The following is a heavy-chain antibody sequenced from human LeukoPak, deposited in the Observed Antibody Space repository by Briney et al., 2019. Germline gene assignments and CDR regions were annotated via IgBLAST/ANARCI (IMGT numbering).Heavy chain of an antibody. J-gene: IGHJ4*02. CDR1: GYTFISYY. CDR3: ARALWWTRESDY. CDR2: INPSGGST. D-gene: IGHD2-21*01. Sequence: ASVKVSCKASGYTFISYYMHWVRQAPGQGLEWMGIINPSGGSTSYAQKFQGRVTMTRDTSISTAYMELSRLRSDDTAVYYCARALWWTRESDYWGQGTLVTVSS. V-gene: IGHV1-46*01.